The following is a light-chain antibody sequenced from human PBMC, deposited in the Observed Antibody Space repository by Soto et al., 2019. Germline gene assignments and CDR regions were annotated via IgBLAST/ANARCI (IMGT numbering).Light chain of an antibody. J-gene: IGKJ4*01. CDR2: AAS. Sequence: DIQLTQSPSFLSASVGDRVTITCRASQGISSYLAWYQKKPGKAPKLLIYAASTWQSGVPSRFSGSGSGTEFTLTICSLQPEDFATYYCQQLNSYPLTFGGGTTVEIK. V-gene: IGKV1-9*01. CDR1: QGISSY. CDR3: QQLNSYPLT.